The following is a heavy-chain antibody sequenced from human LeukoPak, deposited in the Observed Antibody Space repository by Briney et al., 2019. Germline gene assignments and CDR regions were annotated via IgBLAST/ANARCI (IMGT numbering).Heavy chain of an antibody. CDR2: ISYDGSNK. Sequence: GGSLRLSCAASGFTFSSYGMNWVRQAPGNGLEWVAVISYDGSNKYYADSVKGRFTISRDNSKNTLFVQMSSLRAEDTAVYYCARGEYYSDTSSYFDYWGQGTLVTVSS. D-gene: IGHD3-22*01. CDR3: ARGEYYSDTSSYFDY. CDR1: GFTFSSYG. V-gene: IGHV3-30*03. J-gene: IGHJ4*02.